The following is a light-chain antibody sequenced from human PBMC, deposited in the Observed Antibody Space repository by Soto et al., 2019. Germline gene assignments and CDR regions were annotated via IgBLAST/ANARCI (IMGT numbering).Light chain of an antibody. J-gene: IGKJ3*01. CDR2: AAS. Sequence: DIQMTHTPSSASANVGARVTITCRASQGISSWLAWYQQKPGKAPKLLIYAASSLQIGIPSRFSGSGSGTEFTLTISSRQPEDVATYECQQANSSGVTFGPGTKVDIK. CDR1: QGISSW. V-gene: IGKV1D-12*01. CDR3: QQANSSGVT.